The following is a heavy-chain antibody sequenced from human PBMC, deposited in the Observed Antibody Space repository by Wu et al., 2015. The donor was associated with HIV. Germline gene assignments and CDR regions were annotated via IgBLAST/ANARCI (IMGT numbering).Heavy chain of an antibody. CDR3: ARSGIGYCSGGSCPLGVIVGMDV. Sequence: QVQLVQSGAEVKKPGASVKVSCKASGYTFTSYYMHWVRQAPGQGLEWMGIINPSGGSTSYAQKFQGRVTMTRDTSTSTVYMELSSLRSEDTAVYYCARSGIGYCSGGSCPLGVIVGMDVWGQGP. J-gene: IGHJ6*02. V-gene: IGHV1-46*01. CDR1: GYTFTSYY. D-gene: IGHD2-15*01. CDR2: INPSGGST.